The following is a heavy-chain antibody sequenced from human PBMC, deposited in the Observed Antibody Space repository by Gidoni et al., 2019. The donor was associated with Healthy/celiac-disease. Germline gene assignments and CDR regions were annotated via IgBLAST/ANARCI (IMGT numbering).Heavy chain of an antibody. V-gene: IGHV4-31*03. J-gene: IGHJ4*02. CDR1: GGSIRSGGYY. Sequence: QVQLQESGPGLVKPSQTLSLTCTVSGGSIRSGGYYWSWIRQHPGKGLEWIGYIYYSGSTYYNPSLKSRVTISVDTSKNQFSLKLSSVTAADTAVYYCARFCGGDCYQTLGVNWGQGTLVTVSS. D-gene: IGHD2-21*02. CDR2: IYYSGST. CDR3: ARFCGGDCYQTLGVN.